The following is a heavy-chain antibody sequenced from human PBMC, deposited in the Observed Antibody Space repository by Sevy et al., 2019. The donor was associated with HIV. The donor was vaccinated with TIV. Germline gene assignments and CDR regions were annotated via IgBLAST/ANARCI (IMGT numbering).Heavy chain of an antibody. J-gene: IGHJ2*01. CDR3: ARLPYGNDWYFDL. D-gene: IGHD3-10*01. Sequence: GGSLRLSCAVSGFTVSSNYMSWVRQAPGKGLEWVSVIYTDGSTFYADSLKGRFTISRDNSKNTLYLQMNSLRAEDTAVYYCARLPYGNDWYFDLWGRGTLVTVSS. CDR2: IYTDGST. V-gene: IGHV3-53*01. CDR1: GFTVSSNY.